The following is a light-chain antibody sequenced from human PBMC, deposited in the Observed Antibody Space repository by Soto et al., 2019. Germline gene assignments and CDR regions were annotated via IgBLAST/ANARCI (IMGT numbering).Light chain of an antibody. J-gene: IGKJ1*01. CDR1: QSISRW. CDR3: QQYDNYSPWT. V-gene: IGKV1-5*01. CDR2: DAS. Sequence: DIQMTRSPSTLSASVGARVPITCRASQSISRWLAWHQQKPGKAPKLLIYDASSLESGVPSRFSGRGSGTEFTLTISSLQPDDFATYYCQQYDNYSPWTFGQGTKVDIK.